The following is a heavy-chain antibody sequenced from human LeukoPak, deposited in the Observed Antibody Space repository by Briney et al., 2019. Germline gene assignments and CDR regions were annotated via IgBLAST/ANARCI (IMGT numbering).Heavy chain of an antibody. CDR2: ISSSGST. Sequence: RSSETLSLTCTVSGVSVSSGVYYWSWIRQHPGKGLEWIGYISSSGSTCYNPSLKSRVTISVDTSNNQFSLKVSSVTAADTGVYYCARDFYGSGSSPLGFDPWGQGTLVTVSS. V-gene: IGHV4-31*03. D-gene: IGHD3-10*01. CDR1: GVSVSSGVYY. CDR3: ARDFYGSGSSPLGFDP. J-gene: IGHJ5*02.